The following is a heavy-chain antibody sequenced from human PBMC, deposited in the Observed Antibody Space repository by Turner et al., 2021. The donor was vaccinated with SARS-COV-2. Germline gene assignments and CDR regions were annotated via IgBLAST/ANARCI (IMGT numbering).Heavy chain of an antibody. V-gene: IGHV4-39*01. CDR1: GGSISLSSFY. CDR2: IYYVGNT. CDR3: ARHESFVSSWFHI. Sequence: QLQLQESGPGLLKPSETLSLSCTLSGGSISLSSFYWGCVRQPPGKGLEWIVSIYYVGNTYYNLSLKSRVTISVDTSKNQFSLRLRSVTAADTAVYYCARHESFVSSWFHIWGQGILVTVSS. J-gene: IGHJ5*02. D-gene: IGHD3-16*02.